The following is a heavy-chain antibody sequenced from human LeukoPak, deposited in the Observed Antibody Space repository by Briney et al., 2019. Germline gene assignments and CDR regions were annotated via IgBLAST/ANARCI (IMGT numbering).Heavy chain of an antibody. CDR2: IYYSGST. Sequence: PSETLSLTCTVSGGSISSGDYYWSWIRQPPGKGLEWNGYIYYSGSTYYNPSLKSRVTISVDTSKNQFSLKLSSVTAADTAVYYWARAVVVAATRWFDPWGQGTLVTVSS. CDR1: GGSISSGDYY. D-gene: IGHD2-15*01. V-gene: IGHV4-30-4*01. J-gene: IGHJ5*02. CDR3: ARAVVVAATRWFDP.